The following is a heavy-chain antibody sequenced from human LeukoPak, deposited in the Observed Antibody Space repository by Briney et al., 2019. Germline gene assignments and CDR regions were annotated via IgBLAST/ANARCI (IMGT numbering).Heavy chain of an antibody. CDR1: GGSISSYY. CDR2: IYYSGST. D-gene: IGHD2-8*01. J-gene: IGHJ5*02. CDR3: ARDLVGYCTNGVCHNWFDP. V-gene: IGHV4-59*01. Sequence: SETLSLTCTVSGGSISSYYWSWIRQPPGKGLEWIGYIYYSGSTNYSPSLKSRVTISVDTSKNQLSLKLSSVTAADTAVYYCARDLVGYCTNGVCHNWFDPWGQGTLVTVSS.